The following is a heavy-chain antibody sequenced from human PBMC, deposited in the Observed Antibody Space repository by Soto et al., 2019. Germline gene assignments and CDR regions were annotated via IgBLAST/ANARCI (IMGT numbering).Heavy chain of an antibody. CDR3: AREGYARWFDS. CDR2: SNRKRHSYSP. J-gene: IGHJ5*01. D-gene: IGHD5-18*01. CDR1: GFIFSDDY. Sequence: SLRLSCGASGFIFSDDYMDWFRPAPVKGLEWVARSNRKRHSYSPEYAAPVQGRFFISRDDSENSLNLQMNSLKTEDTAVYYCAREGYARWFDSSGQGTMVTVSS. V-gene: IGHV3-72*01.